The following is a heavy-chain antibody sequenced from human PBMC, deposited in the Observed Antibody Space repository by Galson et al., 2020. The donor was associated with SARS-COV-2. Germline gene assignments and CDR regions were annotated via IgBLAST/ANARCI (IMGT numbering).Heavy chain of an antibody. J-gene: IGHJ5*02. Sequence: ASVKVSCKASGYTFTSYAMNWVRQAPGQGLEWMGWINTNTGNPTYAQGFTGRFVFSLDTSVSTAYLQISSLKAEDTAVYYCARDTYYDFWSGYRTGEGSFDPWGQGTLVTVSS. CDR1: GYTFTSYA. CDR3: ARDTYYDFWSGYRTGEGSFDP. D-gene: IGHD3-3*01. V-gene: IGHV7-4-1*02. CDR2: INTNTGNP.